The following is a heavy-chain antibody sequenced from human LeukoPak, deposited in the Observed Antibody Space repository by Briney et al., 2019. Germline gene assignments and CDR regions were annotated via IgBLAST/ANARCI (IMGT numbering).Heavy chain of an antibody. CDR1: GFIFSYYG. V-gene: IGHV3-30*02. J-gene: IGHJ6*03. CDR3: AREVNIRSYYYYMDV. CDR2: IRYDGSDK. Sequence: GGSLRLSCAASGFIFSYYGMHWVRQAPGKGLEWVAFIRYDGSDKYYADSMKGRFTISRDNSKNTLYLQMNSLRAEDTAVYYCAREVNIRSYYYYMDVWGKGTTVTVSS. D-gene: IGHD3-10*01.